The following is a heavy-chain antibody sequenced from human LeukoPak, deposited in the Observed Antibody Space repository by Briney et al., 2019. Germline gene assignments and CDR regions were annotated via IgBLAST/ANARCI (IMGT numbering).Heavy chain of an antibody. Sequence: GGSLRLSCAASGFSFSNYWMSWVRQGPGKGLEWVANMNQDGSEKDYAGSVKGRFTISRDSAKNSLSLQMNSLRAEDTAVYYCAKDQGFDYYDSSGYYLDYWGQGTLVTVSS. CDR3: AKDQGFDYYDSSGYYLDY. J-gene: IGHJ4*02. CDR2: MNQDGSEK. V-gene: IGHV3-7*01. D-gene: IGHD3-22*01. CDR1: GFSFSNYW.